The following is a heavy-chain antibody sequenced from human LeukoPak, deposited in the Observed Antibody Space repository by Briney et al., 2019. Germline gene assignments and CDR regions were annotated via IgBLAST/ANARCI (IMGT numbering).Heavy chain of an antibody. J-gene: IGHJ4*02. V-gene: IGHV1-2*02. Sequence: ASVKVSCKASGYTFTGYYMHWVRQAPGQGLEWVGWINPSSGGTNYAQKFQGRVTMTRDTSISTAYMELSRLRSDDTAVYYCARDEYRVPPNRYDILTGPEQTAFDYWGQGTLVTVSS. CDR3: ARDEYRVPPNRYDILTGPEQTAFDY. CDR2: INPSSGGT. CDR1: GYTFTGYY. D-gene: IGHD3-9*01.